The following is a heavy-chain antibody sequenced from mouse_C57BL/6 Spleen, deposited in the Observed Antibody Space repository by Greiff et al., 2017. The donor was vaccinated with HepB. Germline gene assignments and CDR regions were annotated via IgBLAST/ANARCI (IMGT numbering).Heavy chain of an antibody. J-gene: IGHJ4*01. CDR3: ARGSGSRGYYYAMDY. Sequence: QVQLQQSGAELVMPGASVKLSCKASGYTFTSYWMHWVKQRPGQGLEWIGEIDPSDSYTNYNQKFKGKSTLTVDKSSSTAYMQLSSLTSEDSAVYYCARGSGSRGYYYAMDYWGQGTSVTVSS. CDR1: GYTFTSYW. CDR2: IDPSDSYT. V-gene: IGHV1-69*01. D-gene: IGHD1-1*01.